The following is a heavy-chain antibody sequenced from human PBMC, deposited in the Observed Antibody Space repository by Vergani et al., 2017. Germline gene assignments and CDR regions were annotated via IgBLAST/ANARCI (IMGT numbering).Heavy chain of an antibody. CDR2: ISGHDHRT. D-gene: IGHD6-13*01. J-gene: IGHJ5*02. Sequence: EVQLLESGGGSVQPGESLRLSCVASGFRFREHGMNWVRQAPGKGLEWVSGISGHDHRTLYADSVKGRFTISRDNAKNSLYLQMDSLRAEDTAVYYCARDTGRGQQLVVAWGQGTLVTVSS. V-gene: IGHV3-21*01. CDR3: ARDTGRGQQLVVA. CDR1: GFRFREHG.